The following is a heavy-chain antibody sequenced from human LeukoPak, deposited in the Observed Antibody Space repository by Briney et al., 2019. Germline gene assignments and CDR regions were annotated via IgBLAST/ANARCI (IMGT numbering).Heavy chain of an antibody. J-gene: IGHJ4*02. CDR2: ISAYNGNT. CDR1: GYTFTSYG. D-gene: IGHD3-10*01. Sequence: GASVKVSCKASGYTFTSYGISWVRQAPGQGLEWMGWISAYNGNTNYAQKLQGRVTMTTDTSTSTAYVELRSLRSDDTAVYYCARVSTPRRRGPPDYWGQGTLVTVSS. CDR3: ARVSTPRRRGPPDY. V-gene: IGHV1-18*01.